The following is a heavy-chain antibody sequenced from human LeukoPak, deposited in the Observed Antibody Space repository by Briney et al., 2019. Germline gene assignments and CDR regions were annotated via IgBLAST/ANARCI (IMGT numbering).Heavy chain of an antibody. D-gene: IGHD6-19*01. J-gene: IGHJ4*02. CDR2: IYHSGNT. CDR3: VGGYASRWRFDF. Sequence: SQTLSLTCAVSGASLSSSAYSWSWIRQPPGRGLEWIGYIYHSGNTLYNPSLKSRVTISVDRSKNQFSLNLNSVTAADTAVYYWVGGYASRWRFDFWGQGTLVTVSS. CDR1: GASLSSSAYS. V-gene: IGHV4-30-2*01.